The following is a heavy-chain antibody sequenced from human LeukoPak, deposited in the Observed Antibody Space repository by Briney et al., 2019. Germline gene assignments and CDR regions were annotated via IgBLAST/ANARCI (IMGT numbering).Heavy chain of an antibody. CDR1: GFPFSSYS. CDR2: IKPDGTTK. Sequence: GGSLRLSCAASGFPFSSYSMTWVRQAPGKGLEWVANIKPDGTTKFYADYVKGRFTISRDNALNSLYLQMNSLRAEDTAIYYCARSIPDGTTWYGRSDYWGQGTLVTVSS. J-gene: IGHJ4*02. D-gene: IGHD6-13*01. CDR3: ARSIPDGTTWYGRSDY. V-gene: IGHV3-7*03.